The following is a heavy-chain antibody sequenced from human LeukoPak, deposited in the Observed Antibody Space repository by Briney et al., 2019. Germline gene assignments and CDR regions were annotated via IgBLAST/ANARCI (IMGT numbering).Heavy chain of an antibody. Sequence: EASVKVSCKASGGTFSSYAIRWVRQAPGQGLEWMGGIIPIFGTANYAQKFQGRVTITADESTSTAYMELSSLRSEDTAVYYCAREAKDYYDSSGYAQYFQHWGQGTLVTVSS. CDR2: IIPIFGTA. J-gene: IGHJ1*01. V-gene: IGHV1-69*13. D-gene: IGHD3-22*01. CDR1: GGTFSSYA. CDR3: AREAKDYYDSSGYAQYFQH.